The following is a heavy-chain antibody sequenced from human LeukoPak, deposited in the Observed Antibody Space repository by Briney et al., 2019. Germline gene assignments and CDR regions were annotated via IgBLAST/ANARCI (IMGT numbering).Heavy chain of an antibody. CDR2: TDLNTGNP. J-gene: IGHJ5*02. CDR3: VRDVGNYDSRGYYLGWFDP. CDR1: GYTFTNYA. D-gene: IGHD3-22*01. Sequence: GASVKVSCKASGYTFTNYAINWVRQAPGQGLEWMGWTDLNTGNPTYAQGFTGRFVFSLDTSFTTAYLQISSLKAEDTAVYYCVRDVGNYDSRGYYLGWFDPWGQGTLVTVFS. V-gene: IGHV7-4-1*02.